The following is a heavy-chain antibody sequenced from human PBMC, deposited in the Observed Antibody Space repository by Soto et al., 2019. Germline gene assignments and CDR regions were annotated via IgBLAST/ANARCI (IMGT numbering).Heavy chain of an antibody. V-gene: IGHV3-7*01. J-gene: IGHJ4*02. Sequence: RGSLRLSCAASGFTFSNYWMSWVRQAPGKGLEWVANIKEDGSEKYYVDSVKGRFTISRDNAEKLLYLQMDSLRVEDTAVYYCARETFRIASSCYWGQGTLVTVSS. CDR2: IKEDGSEK. CDR1: GFTFSNYW. CDR3: ARETFRIASSCY. D-gene: IGHD2-21*01.